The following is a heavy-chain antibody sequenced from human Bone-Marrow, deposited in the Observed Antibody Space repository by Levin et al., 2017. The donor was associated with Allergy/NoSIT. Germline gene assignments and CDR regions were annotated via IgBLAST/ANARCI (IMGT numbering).Heavy chain of an antibody. CDR2: IGTAGDT. V-gene: IGHV3-13*04. J-gene: IGHJ2*01. CDR3: AREWRGEHLDS. D-gene: IGHD2-21*01. CDR1: GFSISDYD. Sequence: GGSLRLSCAASGFSISDYDMHWVRQVTGKGLEWVSTIGTAGDTYYADSLKGRFSISRDEVKNSLFLQIYDLNDGDTAVYFWAREWRGEHLDSWGRGTLVSVSS.